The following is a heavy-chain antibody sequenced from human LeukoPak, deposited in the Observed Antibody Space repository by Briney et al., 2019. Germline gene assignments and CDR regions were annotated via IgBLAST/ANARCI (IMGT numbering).Heavy chain of an antibody. Sequence: GGSLRLSCAVSGFTFSSYAMSWVRQAPGKGLEWVSAISGSGGSTYYADSVKGRFTISRDNSKNTLYLQMNSLRAEDTAVYYCANGGNTATPLNGDYWGQGTLVTVSS. V-gene: IGHV3-23*01. CDR3: ANGGNTATPLNGDY. CDR2: ISGSGGST. CDR1: GFTFSSYA. J-gene: IGHJ4*02. D-gene: IGHD5-18*01.